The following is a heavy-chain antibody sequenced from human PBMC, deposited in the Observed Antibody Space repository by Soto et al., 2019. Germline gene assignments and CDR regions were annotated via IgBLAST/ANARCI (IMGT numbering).Heavy chain of an antibody. Sequence: AASVKVSCKAFGYTFTSYGITWVLQAPGQGLEWMGWISAYNGNTNYAQKLQGRVTMTTDTSTSTAYMELRSLRSDDTAVYYCARVIIGGSNWFDPWGQGTLVTVSS. CDR2: ISAYNGNT. J-gene: IGHJ5*02. CDR3: ARVIIGGSNWFDP. V-gene: IGHV1-18*04. D-gene: IGHD3-16*01. CDR1: GYTFTSYG.